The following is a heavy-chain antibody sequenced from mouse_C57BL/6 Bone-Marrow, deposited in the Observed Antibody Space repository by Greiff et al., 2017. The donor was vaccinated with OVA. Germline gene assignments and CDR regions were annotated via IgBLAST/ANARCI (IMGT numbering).Heavy chain of an antibody. CDR1: GYTFTDYY. CDR3: ARDYYGSAYAMDY. V-gene: IGHV1-76*01. J-gene: IGHJ4*01. Sequence: QVHVKQSGAELVRPGASVKLSCKASGYTFTDYYINWVKQRPGQGLEWIARIYPGSGNTYYNEKFKGKATLTAEKSSSTAYMQLSSLTSEDSAVYFCARDYYGSAYAMDYWGQGTSVTVSS. CDR2: IYPGSGNT. D-gene: IGHD1-1*01.